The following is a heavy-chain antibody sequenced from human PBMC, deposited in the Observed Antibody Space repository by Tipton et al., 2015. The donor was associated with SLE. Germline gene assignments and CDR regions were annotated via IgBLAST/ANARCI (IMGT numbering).Heavy chain of an antibody. V-gene: IGHV3-23*01. J-gene: IGHJ3*02. Sequence: SLRLSCAASGFTFSSYAMSWVRQAPGKGLEWVSAISGSGGSTYYADSVKGRFTISRDKSKNTLYLQMNSLRAEDTAVYYCAKPMIVADGAFDIWGQGTMVTVSS. CDR1: GFTFSSYA. CDR2: ISGSGGST. D-gene: IGHD3-22*01. CDR3: AKPMIVADGAFDI.